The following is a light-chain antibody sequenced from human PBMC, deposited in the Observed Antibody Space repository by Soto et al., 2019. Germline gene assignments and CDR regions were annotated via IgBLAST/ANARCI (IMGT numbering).Light chain of an antibody. J-gene: IGKJ4*01. CDR2: DAS. CDR1: QHISDY. CDR3: LQYDKVPRL. Sequence: DIQMTQSPSSLSASVGASVTITCQASQHISDYLNWYQQKPGQAPKLLIYDASNLQTGVPVRFRGSGSGTHFTFTISSLQPEDAATYYCLQYDKVPRLFGGGTRVDIK. V-gene: IGKV1-33*01.